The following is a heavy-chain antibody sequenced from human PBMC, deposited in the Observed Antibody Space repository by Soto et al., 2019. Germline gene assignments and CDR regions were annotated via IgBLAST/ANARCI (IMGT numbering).Heavy chain of an antibody. CDR1: GFTFSSNW. V-gene: IGHV3-74*01. CDR2: LNSDGTSA. CDR3: ARGPSGWFGFDY. J-gene: IGHJ4*02. D-gene: IGHD6-19*01. Sequence: EVQLVESGGGLVQPGGSLRLSCAGSGFTFSSNWMHWVRQDPGKGLVWVSRLNSDGTSASYADSVKGRFTISRDNAKNTLFLQMNSLTAEDTALYYCARGPSGWFGFDYWGQRTLVTVSS.